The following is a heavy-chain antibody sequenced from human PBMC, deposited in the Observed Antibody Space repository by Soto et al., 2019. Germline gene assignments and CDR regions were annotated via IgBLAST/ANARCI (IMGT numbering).Heavy chain of an antibody. D-gene: IGHD2-8*02. V-gene: IGHV1-2*02. J-gene: IGHJ4*02. CDR2: INPDSGAT. Sequence: HEHLVQSGAEVKRPGASLKVSCKASGYSFTGYYIHWVRQAPGQGLEWMGWINPDSGATNYAQNSQGRVTLTSDTSISTASMDLTSLTYDDTAVYYCARGDYGTGGYPFPYFDYWGQGTLVIVSS. CDR3: ARGDYGTGGYPFPYFDY. CDR1: GYSFTGYY.